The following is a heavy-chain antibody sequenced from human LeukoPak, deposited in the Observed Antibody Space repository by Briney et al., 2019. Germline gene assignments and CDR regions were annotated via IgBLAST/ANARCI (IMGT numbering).Heavy chain of an antibody. Sequence: GGSLRLSCAASGFTFSDFYMTWVRQAPGRGLEWVAYISPNGQTIYYAESLQGRFTVSRDNAKNSLFLQMNNLGAEDSAVYYCAKAFTALVFFEYWGQGTLVTVSS. J-gene: IGHJ4*02. CDR1: GFTFSDFY. D-gene: IGHD5-18*01. CDR2: ISPNGQTI. CDR3: AKAFTALVFFEY. V-gene: IGHV3-11*01.